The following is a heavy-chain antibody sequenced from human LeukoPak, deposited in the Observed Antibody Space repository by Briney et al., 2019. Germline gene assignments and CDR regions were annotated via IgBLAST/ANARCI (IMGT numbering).Heavy chain of an antibody. Sequence: GGSLRLSCAASGFTFDDYAMHWVRQAPGKGLEWVSGISWNGGSIGYADSVKGRFTISRDNAKNSLYLQMNSLRAEDTALYYCAKDRDWQQLVYAFDIWGQGTMVTVSS. CDR3: AKDRDWQQLVYAFDI. J-gene: IGHJ3*02. CDR2: ISWNGGSI. V-gene: IGHV3-9*01. CDR1: GFTFDDYA. D-gene: IGHD6-13*01.